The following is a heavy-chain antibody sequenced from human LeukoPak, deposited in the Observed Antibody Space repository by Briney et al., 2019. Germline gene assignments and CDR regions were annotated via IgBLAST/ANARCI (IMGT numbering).Heavy chain of an antibody. D-gene: IGHD6-6*01. V-gene: IGHV3-48*02. CDR3: ARAYSSSSGRDAFDS. CDR1: GFTFNSYN. CDR2: ISSSSSTI. J-gene: IGHJ3*02. Sequence: GSLRLSCAASGFTFNSYNMNWVRQAPGKGLEWVSYISSSSSTIYYADSVKGRFTISRDGAKTSLFLQMNSLRDEDTAVYYCARAYSSSSGRDAFDSWGLGTLVTVSS.